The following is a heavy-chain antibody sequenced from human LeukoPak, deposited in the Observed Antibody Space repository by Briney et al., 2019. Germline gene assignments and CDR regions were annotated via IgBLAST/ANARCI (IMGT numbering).Heavy chain of an antibody. D-gene: IGHD3-16*01. CDR2: ISGNSGTT. CDR3: AKDYDYVWGSPLGYYYYMDV. V-gene: IGHV3-23*01. CDR1: GFTFSSYG. Sequence: GGSLRLSCAASGFTFSSYGMSWVRQAPGKGLEWVSGISGNSGTTYYADSVKGRFTISRDNSKNTLYLQMNSLTTEDTAVYYCAKDYDYVWGSPLGYYYYMDVWGKGTTVTISS. J-gene: IGHJ6*03.